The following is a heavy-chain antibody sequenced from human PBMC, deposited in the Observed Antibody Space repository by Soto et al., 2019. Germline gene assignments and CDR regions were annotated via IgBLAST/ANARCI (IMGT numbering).Heavy chain of an antibody. V-gene: IGHV4-39*01. D-gene: IGHD3-16*01. J-gene: IGHJ6*02. CDR3: GRTGGGGAVVCSYGMDV. Sequence: QLQLQESGPGLVKPSETLSLTCTVSGGSISSSSYYWGWIRQPPGKGLEWIGSIYYSGSTYYNPSLKSRVTRAVDKAKKHCTRRRGDVTAADTAVYYCGRTGGGGAVVCSYGMDVWGQGTTVTVSS. CDR1: GGSISSSSYY. CDR2: IYYSGST.